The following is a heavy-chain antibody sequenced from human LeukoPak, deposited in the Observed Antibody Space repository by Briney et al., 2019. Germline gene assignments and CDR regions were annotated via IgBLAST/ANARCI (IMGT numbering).Heavy chain of an antibody. CDR2: INHSGST. V-gene: IGHV4-34*01. CDR1: GGSFSGYY. Sequence: SETLSLTCAVYGGSFSGYYWSWIRQPPGKGLEWIGEINHSGSTNYNPSLKSRVTISVDTSKNQFSLKLSSVTAADTAVYYCAGHHPVSSGYYYWGQGTLVTVSS. D-gene: IGHD3-22*01. CDR3: AGHHPVSSGYYY. J-gene: IGHJ4*02.